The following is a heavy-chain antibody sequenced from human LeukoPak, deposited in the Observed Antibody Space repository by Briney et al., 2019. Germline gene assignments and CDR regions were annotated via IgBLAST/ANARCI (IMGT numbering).Heavy chain of an antibody. J-gene: IGHJ4*02. CDR1: GFTFSSYA. CDR3: AKAPIVVPAAYFDY. Sequence: PGGSLRLSCAASGFTFSSYAVSWVRQAPGKGLEWVSAISGSGGSTYYADSVKGRFTISRDNSKNTLYLQMNSLRAEDTAVYYCAKAPIVVPAAYFDYWGQGTLVTVSS. CDR2: ISGSGGST. V-gene: IGHV3-23*01. D-gene: IGHD2-2*01.